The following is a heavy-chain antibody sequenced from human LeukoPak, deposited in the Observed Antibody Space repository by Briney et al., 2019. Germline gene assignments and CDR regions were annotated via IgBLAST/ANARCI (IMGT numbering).Heavy chain of an antibody. D-gene: IGHD5-24*01. CDR1: GGSISSTNYY. Sequence: SETPSLTCTVSGGSISSTNYYWGWIRQPPGKGLEWIGSINYIGSIFDNLSLKSRVTISVDSSKNLFSLKLNSVTAADTAVYYCARLGGEMVTSYMDVWGKGTTVTVSS. CDR2: INYIGSI. V-gene: IGHV4-39*01. J-gene: IGHJ6*03. CDR3: ARLGGEMVTSYMDV.